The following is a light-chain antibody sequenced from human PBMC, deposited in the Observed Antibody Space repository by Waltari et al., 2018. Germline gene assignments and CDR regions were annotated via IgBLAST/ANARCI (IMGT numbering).Light chain of an antibody. CDR2: AAS. V-gene: IGKV1-17*01. CDR1: QGISSY. CDR3: LQHNSYPWT. J-gene: IGKJ1*01. Sequence: DIQMTQSPSSLYASVGDTVTITCRASQGISSYLNWFQQKPGKAPKLLIYAASSLESGVPSRFSGSGSGTEFTLTISSLQPEDFAAYYCLQHNSYPWTFGQGTKVEIK.